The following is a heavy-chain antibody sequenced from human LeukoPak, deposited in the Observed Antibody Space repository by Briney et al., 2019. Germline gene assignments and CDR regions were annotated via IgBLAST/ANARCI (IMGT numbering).Heavy chain of an antibody. CDR3: AKDVHMHLFWSGYYVDY. J-gene: IGHJ4*02. CDR1: GFTFSSYS. D-gene: IGHD3-3*01. Sequence: PGGSLRLSCAASGFTFSSYSMSWVRQAPGKGLEWVSAISGSGGSTYYADSVKGRFTISRDNSKNTLYLQMNSLRAEDTAVYYCAKDVHMHLFWSGYYVDYWGQGTLVTVSS. CDR2: ISGSGGST. V-gene: IGHV3-23*01.